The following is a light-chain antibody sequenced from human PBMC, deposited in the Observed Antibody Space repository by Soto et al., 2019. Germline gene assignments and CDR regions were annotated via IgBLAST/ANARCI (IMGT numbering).Light chain of an antibody. Sequence: EIVMTQSPATLSVSPGERATLSCRASQSVSSNLAWYQQKPCQAPRLLIYGASSRVTGIPARFSGSGSGTEFTLTISSLQSEDFSVYYCQQYNNWPPNTFGQGTKLDIK. J-gene: IGKJ2*01. V-gene: IGKV3-15*01. CDR3: QQYNNWPPNT. CDR1: QSVSSN. CDR2: GAS.